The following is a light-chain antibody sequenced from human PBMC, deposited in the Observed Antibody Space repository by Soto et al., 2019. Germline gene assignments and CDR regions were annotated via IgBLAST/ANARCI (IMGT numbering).Light chain of an antibody. CDR1: SSDVGGYNY. J-gene: IGLJ2*01. Sequence: QSALTQPASVSGSPGQSITISCTGTSSDVGGYNYVSWYQQDPGKAPKIMIYDVSNRPSGVSNRFSGSKSGNTASLTISGLQAEDDADYYGSSYTSSSTLVVFGGGTKLTV. CDR2: DVS. V-gene: IGLV2-14*01. CDR3: SSYTSSSTLVV.